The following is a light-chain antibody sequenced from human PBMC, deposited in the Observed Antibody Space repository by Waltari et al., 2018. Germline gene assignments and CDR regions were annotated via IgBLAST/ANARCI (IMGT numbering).Light chain of an antibody. CDR1: QSIYSW. CDR3: LQYGTSPRT. CDR2: KAS. Sequence: DIQMTQSPSSLSASVGDTVTITCRASQSIYSWLAWYQQKPGKAPKFLIYKASSLESGVPSRFSGSGSGTDFTLIISSLQPEDFATYYCLQYGTSPRTFGQGTKVEIK. V-gene: IGKV1-5*03. J-gene: IGKJ1*01.